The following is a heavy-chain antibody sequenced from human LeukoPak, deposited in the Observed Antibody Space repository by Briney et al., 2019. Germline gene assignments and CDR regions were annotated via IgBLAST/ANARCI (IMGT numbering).Heavy chain of an antibody. J-gene: IGHJ5*02. CDR2: INPSGGST. CDR3: ARDLYRWAWIQLWKRGLQTNWFDP. CDR1: GYTFTSYY. V-gene: IGHV1-46*01. Sequence: GASVKVSCKASGYTFTSYYMHWVRQAPGQGLEWMGIINPSGGSTSYAQKFQGRVTMTRDTSTSTVYMELSSLRSDDTAVYYCARDLYRWAWIQLWKRGLQTNWFDPWGQGTLVTVSS. D-gene: IGHD5-18*01.